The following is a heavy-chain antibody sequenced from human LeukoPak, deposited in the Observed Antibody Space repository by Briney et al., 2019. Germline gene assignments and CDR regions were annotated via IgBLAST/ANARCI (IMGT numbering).Heavy chain of an antibody. D-gene: IGHD4-17*01. CDR1: GFTFSSYW. V-gene: IGHV3-74*01. Sequence: GGSLRLSCAASGFTFSSYWMHWVRQAPGKGLVWVAFINRNGGGTSYPDSVKGRFTISRDNAKNTPYLQMNSLRAEDTAIYYCTRDSYGALDYWGQGALVTVSS. J-gene: IGHJ4*02. CDR2: INRNGGGT. CDR3: TRDSYGALDY.